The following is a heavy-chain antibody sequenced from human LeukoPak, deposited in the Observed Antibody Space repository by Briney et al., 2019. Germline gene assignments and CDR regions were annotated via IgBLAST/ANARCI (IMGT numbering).Heavy chain of an antibody. V-gene: IGHV1-69*13. CDR1: GYTFTSYG. CDR2: IIPIFGTA. D-gene: IGHD1-26*01. CDR3: ASGYSGSYGTTFDI. Sequence: SVTVSCKASGYTFTSYGISWVRQAPGQGLEWMGGIIPIFGTANYAQKFQGRVTITADESTSTAYMELSSLRSEDTAVYYCASGYSGSYGTTFDIWGQGTMVTVSS. J-gene: IGHJ3*02.